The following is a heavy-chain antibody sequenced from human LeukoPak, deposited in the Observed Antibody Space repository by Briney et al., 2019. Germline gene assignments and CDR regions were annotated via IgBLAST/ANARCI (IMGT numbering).Heavy chain of an antibody. V-gene: IGHV3-23*01. J-gene: IGHJ3*02. CDR2: ISGSGGST. CDR3: AKPDYDFWSGYYKGVAFDI. CDR1: GFTFSSYA. D-gene: IGHD3-3*01. Sequence: GASLRLSCAASGFTFSSYAMSWVRQAPGKGLEWVSAISGSGGSTYYADSVKGRFTISRDNSKNTLYLQMNSLRAEDTAVYYCAKPDYDFWSGYYKGVAFDIWGQGTMVTVSS.